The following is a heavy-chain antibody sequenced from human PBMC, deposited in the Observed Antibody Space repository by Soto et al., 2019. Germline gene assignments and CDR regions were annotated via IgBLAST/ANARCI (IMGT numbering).Heavy chain of an antibody. V-gene: IGHV3-30*18. D-gene: IGHD1-26*01. Sequence: QVQLVESGGGVVQPGRSLRLSCAASGFTFSSYGMHWVRQAPGKGLEWVAVISYDGSNKYYADSVKGRFTISRDNSKNTLYLQMNSLRAEDTAVYYCAKDRGSYYYYYGMDVWGQGTTVTVSS. CDR1: GFTFSSYG. J-gene: IGHJ6*02. CDR3: AKDRGSYYYYYGMDV. CDR2: ISYDGSNK.